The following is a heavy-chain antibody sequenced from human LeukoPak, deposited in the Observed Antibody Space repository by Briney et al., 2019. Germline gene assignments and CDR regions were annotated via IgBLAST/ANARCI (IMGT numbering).Heavy chain of an antibody. Sequence: PGGSLRLSCAASGFTFSSYAMSGVRQAPGKGLEWVSAISGSGGSTYYADSVKGRFTISRDNSKNTLYLQMNSLRAEDTAVYYCATLWFGEFSPCDYWGQGTLVTVSS. D-gene: IGHD3-10*01. CDR3: ATLWFGEFSPCDY. CDR1: GFTFSSYA. V-gene: IGHV3-23*01. CDR2: ISGSGGST. J-gene: IGHJ4*02.